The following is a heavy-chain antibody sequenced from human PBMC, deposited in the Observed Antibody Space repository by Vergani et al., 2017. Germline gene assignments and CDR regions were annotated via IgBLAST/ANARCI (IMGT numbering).Heavy chain of an antibody. CDR1: GFTFSSYG. CDR2: IRYDGSNK. CDR3: AKYLGMGLWSGGRGYSVHYGMDV. V-gene: IGHV3-30*02. D-gene: IGHD2-15*01. Sequence: QVQLVESGGGVVQPGGSLRLSCAASGFTFSSYGMHWVRQAPGKGLEWVAFIRYDGSNKYYADSVKGRFTISRDNSKNTLYLQMNSLRAEDTAVYYCAKYLGMGLWSGGRGYSVHYGMDVWGQGTTVTVSS. J-gene: IGHJ6*02.